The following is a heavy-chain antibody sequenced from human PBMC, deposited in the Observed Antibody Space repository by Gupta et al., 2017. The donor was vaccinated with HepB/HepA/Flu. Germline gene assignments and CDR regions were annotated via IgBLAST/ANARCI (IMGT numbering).Heavy chain of an antibody. D-gene: IGHD3-10*01. CDR1: GYTFTGNV. CDR2: INAGNGNT. V-gene: IGHV1-3*01. J-gene: IGHJ4*02. Sequence: QVQLVQSGTEVKKPVASVKVSCKASGYTFTGNVVHWVRQAPGQRLEWMGWINAGNGNTIYSQKFQGRVTLTRDTSANTVYMELSSLKSEDTAVYYCARDSMGVRGVNNYWGQGTLVTVAS. CDR3: ARDSMGVRGVNNY.